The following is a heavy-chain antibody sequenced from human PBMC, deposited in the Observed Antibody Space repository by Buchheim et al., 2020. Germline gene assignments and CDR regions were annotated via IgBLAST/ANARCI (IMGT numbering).Heavy chain of an antibody. Sequence: QVQLVESGGGVVQPGRSLRLSCAASGFTFSSYAMHWVRQAPGKGLEWVAVISYDGSNKYYADSVKGRFTISRDNSKNTLYLQMNSLRAEDTAVYYCVRDGYGSGMYWGQGTL. J-gene: IGHJ4*02. CDR3: VRDGYGSGMY. V-gene: IGHV3-30*04. CDR2: ISYDGSNK. D-gene: IGHD3-10*01. CDR1: GFTFSSYA.